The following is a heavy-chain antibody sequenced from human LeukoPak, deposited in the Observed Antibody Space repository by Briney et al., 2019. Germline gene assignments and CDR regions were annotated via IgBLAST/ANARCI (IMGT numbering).Heavy chain of an antibody. CDR3: ARLHADYGDYYYYYYGMDV. D-gene: IGHD4-17*01. Sequence: SETLSLTCAVYGGSISSYYWSWIRQPPGKGLEWIGYIYYSGSTNYNPSLKSRVTISVDTSKNQFSLKLSSVTAADTAVYYCARLHADYGDYYYYYYGMDVWGQGTTVTVSS. J-gene: IGHJ6*02. CDR1: GGSISSYY. V-gene: IGHV4-59*08. CDR2: IYYSGST.